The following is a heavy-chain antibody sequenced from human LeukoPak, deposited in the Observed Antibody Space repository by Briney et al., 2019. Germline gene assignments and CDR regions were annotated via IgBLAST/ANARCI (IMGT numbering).Heavy chain of an antibody. CDR1: GGTFSSYA. D-gene: IGHD2-2*01. CDR2: IIPIFGTA. V-gene: IGHV1-69*05. Sequence: SVKVSCKASGGTFSSYAISWVRQAPGQGLEWMGGIIPIFGTANYAQKFQGRVTMTRDTSTSTVYMELSSLRSEDTAVYYCARGHCSSTSCYGRGYYYYMDVWGKGTTVTVSS. CDR3: ARGHCSSTSCYGRGYYYYMDV. J-gene: IGHJ6*03.